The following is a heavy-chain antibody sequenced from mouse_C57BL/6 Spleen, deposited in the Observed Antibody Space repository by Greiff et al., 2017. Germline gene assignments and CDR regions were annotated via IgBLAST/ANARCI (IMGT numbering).Heavy chain of an antibody. CDR1: GYSITSGYY. Sequence: EVKLVESGPGLVKPSPSLSLTCSVTGYSITSGYYWNWIRQFPGNKLEWTGYISYDGSNNYNPSLKNRIPITRDTSKNQFFLKLNSVTTEDTATYYWASAYSNYMNYFDYWGQGTTLTVSA. CDR3: ASAYSNYMNYFDY. D-gene: IGHD2-5*01. J-gene: IGHJ2*01. CDR2: ISYDGSN. V-gene: IGHV3-6*01.